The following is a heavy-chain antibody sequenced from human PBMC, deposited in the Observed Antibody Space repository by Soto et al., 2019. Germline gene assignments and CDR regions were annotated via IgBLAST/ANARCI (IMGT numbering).Heavy chain of an antibody. CDR1: GGSIRSNIYY. V-gene: IGHV4-39*07. CDR2: IHNSGRT. CDR3: ARARQYYDCAQLPWKQLWPRAPVVN. J-gene: IGHJ4*02. D-gene: IGHD3-22*01. Sequence: PSETLSLTCTVSGGSIRSNIYYWGWIRQPPGKGLEWIGNIHNSGRTYYNSSLKSRLTISLDTSENQFSLKLTSVTAADTAMYYCARARQYYDCAQLPWKQLWPRAPVVNWGQGTPVTVSS.